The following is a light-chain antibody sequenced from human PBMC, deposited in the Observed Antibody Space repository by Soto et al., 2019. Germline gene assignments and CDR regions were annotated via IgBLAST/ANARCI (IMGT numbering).Light chain of an antibody. CDR2: GAS. J-gene: IGKJ2*01. CDR3: QQYHNWPPYT. CDR1: QSVSTN. V-gene: IGKV3-15*01. Sequence: ELVMPQSPATLSVSPGERATLSCRASQSVSTNLAWYQQKPGQAPRLVMYGASTRATGIPARFSGSGSGTEFTLAISSLQSEDFAVYYCQQYHNWPPYTVGQGTKLEIK.